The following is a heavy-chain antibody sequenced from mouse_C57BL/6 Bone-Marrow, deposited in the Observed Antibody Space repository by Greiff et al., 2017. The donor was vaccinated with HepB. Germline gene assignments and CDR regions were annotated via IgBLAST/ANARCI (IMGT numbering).Heavy chain of an antibody. V-gene: IGHV1-54*01. J-gene: IGHJ1*03. Sequence: QVQLQQSGAELVRPGTSVKVSCKASGYAFTNYLIEWVKQRPGQGLEWIGVINPGSGGTNYNEKFKGKATLTADKSSSTAYMQLSSLTSEDSAVYVCALYDNHWYFDVGGTGNTITVSS. CDR3: ALYDNHWYFDV. CDR2: INPGSGGT. D-gene: IGHD2-3*01. CDR1: GYAFTNYL.